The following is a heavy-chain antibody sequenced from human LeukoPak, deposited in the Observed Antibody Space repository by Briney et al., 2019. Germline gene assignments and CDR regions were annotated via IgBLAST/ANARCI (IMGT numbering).Heavy chain of an antibody. Sequence: GGSLRLSCVASGFTFSSYAMSWVRQAPGQGLEWVSAISGSGATAYYVDSVKGRFTISRDNSKNTLYMQMNSLRAEDTAVYYCVKARKFSGTSDYFDYWGKGTLVTVSS. CDR2: ISGSGATA. V-gene: IGHV3-23*01. D-gene: IGHD2-2*01. J-gene: IGHJ4*02. CDR1: GFTFSSYA. CDR3: VKARKFSGTSDYFDY.